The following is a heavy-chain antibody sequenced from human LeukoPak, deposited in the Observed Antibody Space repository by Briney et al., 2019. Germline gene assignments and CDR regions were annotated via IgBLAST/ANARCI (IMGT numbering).Heavy chain of an antibody. Sequence: SETLSLTCTDSGASISSSSYYWGWIRQPPGKGLEWIGTIFYSGGTYYNPSLKSRVTISVDTSKNQFSLKLSSVTAADTAVYYCARHDHKNFDYWGQGTLVTVSS. J-gene: IGHJ4*02. CDR3: ARHDHKNFDY. CDR1: GASISSSSYY. V-gene: IGHV4-39*01. CDR2: IFYSGGT.